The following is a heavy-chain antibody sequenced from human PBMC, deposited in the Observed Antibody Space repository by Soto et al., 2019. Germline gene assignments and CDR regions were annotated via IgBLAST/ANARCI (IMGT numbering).Heavy chain of an antibody. Sequence: PWETLSLTCTPSGASFTSTTYFWAWIREPPGKGLEWVGSIYHSGKTHYNPSLKSRVNISVERSKNKFSLQMTSVTAAGTAVYYCAKNLPRSCRFHYLAQGPLVT. J-gene: IGHJ4*02. CDR2: IYHSGKT. D-gene: IGHD3-16*02. V-gene: IGHV4-39*01. CDR3: AKNLPRSCRFHY. CDR1: GASFTSTTYF.